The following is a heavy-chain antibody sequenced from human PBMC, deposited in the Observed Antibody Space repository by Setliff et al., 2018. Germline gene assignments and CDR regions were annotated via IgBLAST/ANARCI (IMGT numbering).Heavy chain of an antibody. Sequence: TLSLTCTVSGVSIRSYYWSWIRQPPGRGLEWIGYIFYSGSSNYNPSLQSRVSISVDTSKNQLSLKLDSLTAADTAVYFCARLPRTVTHFDYWGQGALVTVSS. V-gene: IGHV4-59*01. J-gene: IGHJ4*02. CDR3: ARLPRTVTHFDY. CDR1: GVSIRSYY. CDR2: IFYSGSS. D-gene: IGHD4-17*01.